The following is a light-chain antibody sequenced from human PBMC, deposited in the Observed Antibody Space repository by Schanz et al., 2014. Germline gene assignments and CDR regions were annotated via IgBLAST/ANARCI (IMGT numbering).Light chain of an antibody. CDR1: QSVSSY. Sequence: EIVLTQSPATLSLSPGERATLSCRASQSVSSYLAWYQQNPGQAPRLLIFDASIRAAGIPARFSGSGSGTEFTLTITSLQSEDFAVYYCQQRSNWPRATFGQGTKLEIK. V-gene: IGKV3-11*01. CDR3: QQRSNWPRAT. CDR2: DAS. J-gene: IGKJ2*01.